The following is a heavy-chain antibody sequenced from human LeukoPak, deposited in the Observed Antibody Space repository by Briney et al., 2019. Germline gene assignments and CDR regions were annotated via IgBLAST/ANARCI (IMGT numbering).Heavy chain of an antibody. V-gene: IGHV3-30*04. CDR2: ISYDGSNK. Sequence: GGSLRLSCAASGFKFHIYAMHWVRQAPGKGLEWVAVISYDGSNKYYADSVKGRFTISRDNSKNTPYLQMNSLRAEDTAVYYCARGAGYCSRTTCYALDGMGVWGQGTTVTVSS. CDR3: ARGAGYCSRTTCYALDGMGV. J-gene: IGHJ6*02. D-gene: IGHD2-2*01. CDR1: GFKFHIYA.